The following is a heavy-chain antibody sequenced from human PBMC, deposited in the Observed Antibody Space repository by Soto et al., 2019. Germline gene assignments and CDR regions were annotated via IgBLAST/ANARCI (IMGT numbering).Heavy chain of an antibody. V-gene: IGHV3-23*01. CDR2: ISGSGGST. CDR1: GFTFSSYA. J-gene: IGHJ5*02. Sequence: GGSLSLSCAASGFTFSSYAMSWVRQAPGKGLEWVSAISGSGGSTYYADSVKGRFTISRDNSKNTLYLQMNSLRAEDTAVYYCAKDQENWNYPRWFDPWGQGTLVTVSS. D-gene: IGHD1-7*01. CDR3: AKDQENWNYPRWFDP.